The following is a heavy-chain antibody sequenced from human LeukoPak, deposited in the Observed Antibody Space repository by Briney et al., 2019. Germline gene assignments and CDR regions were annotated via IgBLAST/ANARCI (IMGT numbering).Heavy chain of an antibody. CDR2: INQDESEK. CDR3: AGGKGGTYLFDY. D-gene: IGHD1-26*01. CDR1: GFTFRSYW. V-gene: IGHV3-7*01. Sequence: GGSLRLSCAASGFTFRSYWMSWVRQAPGKGLEWVANINQDESEKGYVDSVKGRFTISRDNAKNSLSLQMNSLRAEDTAVYCAGGKGGTYLFDYWGQGTLVTVSS. J-gene: IGHJ4*02.